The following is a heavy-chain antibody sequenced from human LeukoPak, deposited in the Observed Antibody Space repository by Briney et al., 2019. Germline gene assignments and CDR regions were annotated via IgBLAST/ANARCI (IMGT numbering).Heavy chain of an antibody. CDR2: INHSGST. V-gene: IGHV4-34*01. J-gene: IGHJ4*02. Sequence: SETLSLTCAVYGGSFSGYYWSWTRQPPGKGLEWIGEINHSGSTNYNPSLKSRVTISVDTSKNQFSLKLSSVTAADTAVYYCARTYDSSGYYHDYWGQGTLVTVSS. D-gene: IGHD3-22*01. CDR3: ARTYDSSGYYHDY. CDR1: GGSFSGYY.